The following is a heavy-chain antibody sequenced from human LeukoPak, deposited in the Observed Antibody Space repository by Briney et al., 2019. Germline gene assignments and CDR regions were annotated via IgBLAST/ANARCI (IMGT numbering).Heavy chain of an antibody. D-gene: IGHD2-2*01. CDR3: AKDMVVCSSTSCYGAFDI. Sequence: GGSLRLSCAASGFTFSSYAMSWVRQAPGEGLEWVSAISGGGGSTYYADSVKGRFTISRDNSKNTLYLQMNSLRAEDTAVYYCAKDMVVCSSTSCYGAFDIWGQGTMVTVSS. CDR2: ISGGGGST. CDR1: GFTFSSYA. V-gene: IGHV3-23*01. J-gene: IGHJ3*02.